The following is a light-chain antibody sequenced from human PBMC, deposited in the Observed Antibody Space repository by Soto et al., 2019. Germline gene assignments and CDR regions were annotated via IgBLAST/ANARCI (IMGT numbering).Light chain of an antibody. CDR1: QSIVIY. V-gene: IGKV1-39*01. CDR3: QQSYTTPT. CDR2: AAS. J-gene: IGKJ1*01. Sequence: DIQLTQSPSSLSASVGDRVTIACRASQSIVIYLNWYQHKPGKAPKLLINAASNLQSGVPSRFSGSGSGTDFTLTITSLQPEDFATYYCQQSYTTPTFGQGTRVEVK.